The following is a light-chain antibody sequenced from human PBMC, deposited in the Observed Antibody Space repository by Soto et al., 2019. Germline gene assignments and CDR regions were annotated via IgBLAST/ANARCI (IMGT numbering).Light chain of an antibody. V-gene: IGLV2-14*03. Sequence: QSALTQPASVSGSPGQAITISCTGTSSDVGAYNFVSWYQQHPGKAPKLMIYDVTNRPSGVSSRFSGSKSGNTASLAISGLQAEDEADYYCSSYTPRNTLVFGEGTKLTVL. CDR2: DVT. CDR1: SSDVGAYNF. J-gene: IGLJ2*01. CDR3: SSYTPRNTLV.